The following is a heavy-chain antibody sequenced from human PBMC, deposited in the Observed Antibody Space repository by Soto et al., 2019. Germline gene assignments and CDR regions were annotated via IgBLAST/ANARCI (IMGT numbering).Heavy chain of an antibody. CDR2: IYWNDDK. J-gene: IGHJ3*02. V-gene: IGHV2-5*01. CDR3: ANTKWGLDAFDM. D-gene: IGHD7-27*01. CDR1: GFSLSTSGVY. Sequence: QITLKESGPTLVKPTQTLTLTCAFSGFSLSTSGVYVGWIRQPPGKALECLALIYWNDDKRYSPSLKSRLTITKDTSKNQVVLTMTNMAPVDTATYYCANTKWGLDAFDMWGQGTMVTVSS.